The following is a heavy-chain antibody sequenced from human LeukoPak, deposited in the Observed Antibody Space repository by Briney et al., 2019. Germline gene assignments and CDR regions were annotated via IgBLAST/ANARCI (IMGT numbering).Heavy chain of an antibody. CDR2: INWNGGST. J-gene: IGHJ4*02. CDR3: ARDGSGNYGARSFDY. D-gene: IGHD4-17*01. V-gene: IGHV3-20*04. Sequence: GGSLRLSCAASGFTFDDYAMSWVRQAPGKGLEWVSGINWNGGSTGYADSVKGRFTISRDNAKNSLYLQMNSLRAEDTALYYCARDGSGNYGARSFDYWGQGTLVTVSS. CDR1: GFTFDDYA.